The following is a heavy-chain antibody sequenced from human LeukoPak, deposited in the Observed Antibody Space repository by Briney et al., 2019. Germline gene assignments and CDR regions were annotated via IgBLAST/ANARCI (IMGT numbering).Heavy chain of an antibody. D-gene: IGHD1-1*01. Sequence: SETLSLTCTVSGGSISSYYWSWIRQPPGKALEWIGYIYYSGSTNYNPSLKSRVTISVDTSKNQFSLKLSSVTSADTAVYYCSRDQSLSGLDAFDIWGQGTMVTVSS. J-gene: IGHJ3*02. V-gene: IGHV4-59*01. CDR3: SRDQSLSGLDAFDI. CDR1: GGSISSYY. CDR2: IYYSGST.